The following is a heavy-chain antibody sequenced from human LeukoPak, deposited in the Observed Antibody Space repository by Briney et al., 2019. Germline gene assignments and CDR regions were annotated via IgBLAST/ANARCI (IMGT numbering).Heavy chain of an antibody. CDR1: GFPLGSYS. V-gene: IGHV3-48*01. J-gene: IGHJ4*02. CDR2: ISSSGSAI. CDR3: VRVKGSYFDY. Sequence: SGGSLRLSCAASGFPLGSYSINWVRQAPGKGLEWVSYISSSGSAIYYVDSVKGRFTVSRDNAKNSLFLQMNSPRAEDTAVYYCVRVKGSYFDYWGQGALVTVSS. D-gene: IGHD2-15*01.